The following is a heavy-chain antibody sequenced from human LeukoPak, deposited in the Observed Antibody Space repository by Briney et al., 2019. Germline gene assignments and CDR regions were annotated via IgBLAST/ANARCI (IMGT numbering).Heavy chain of an antibody. CDR1: GGSISSFY. J-gene: IGHJ5*02. V-gene: IGHV4-59*08. CDR2: IYNTENT. CDR3: ASSKPDLDT. Sequence: SETLSLTCTVSGGSISSFYWSWIRQSPGKGLEWIGYIYNTENTNYNPSLESRVTISVDTSKNQFSLKVKSVTASDTAVYYCASSKPDLDTWGQGTLVTVSS. D-gene: IGHD2-2*01.